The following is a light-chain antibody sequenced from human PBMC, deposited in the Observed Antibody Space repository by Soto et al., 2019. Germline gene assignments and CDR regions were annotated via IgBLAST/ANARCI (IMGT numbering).Light chain of an antibody. CDR1: SSNIGSNT. V-gene: IGLV1-44*01. Sequence: QSVLTQPPSASGTPGQRVTISCSGSSSNIGSNTVNWYQQLPGTAPKFLIYKNNQRPXXXXXRXXXSKSGTSASLAISGLQSEDEADYYCAAWDDSLNGVLFGGGTKLTVL. CDR2: KNN. J-gene: IGLJ2*01. CDR3: AAWDDSLNGVL.